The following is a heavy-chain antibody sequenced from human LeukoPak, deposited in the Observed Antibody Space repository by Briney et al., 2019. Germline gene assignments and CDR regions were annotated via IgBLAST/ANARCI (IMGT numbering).Heavy chain of an antibody. V-gene: IGHV3-23*01. CDR3: AKVIVVVVAATRGFDY. J-gene: IGHJ4*02. Sequence: GGSLRLSCAASGFTFSSYAMSWVRQAPGKGLELVSAISGSGVSTYYADSVKGRFTISRDNSKNTLYLQMNSLRAEDTAVYYCAKVIVVVVAATRGFDYWGQGTLVTVSS. CDR2: ISGSGVST. CDR1: GFTFSSYA. D-gene: IGHD2-15*01.